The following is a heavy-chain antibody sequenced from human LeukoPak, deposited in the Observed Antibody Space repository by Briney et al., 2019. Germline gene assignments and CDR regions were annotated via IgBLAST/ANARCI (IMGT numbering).Heavy chain of an antibody. CDR1: GFTFSSYA. CDR3: AKDHGSSDWYYFDY. J-gene: IGHJ4*02. V-gene: IGHV3-30*04. D-gene: IGHD6-13*01. Sequence: PGRSLRLSCAASGFTFSSYAMHWVRQAPGKGLEWVAVISYDGSNNYYADSVKGRFTISRDNSKNTLYLQMNTLRADDTAVYYCAKDHGSSDWYYFDYWGQGTLVTVSS. CDR2: ISYDGSNN.